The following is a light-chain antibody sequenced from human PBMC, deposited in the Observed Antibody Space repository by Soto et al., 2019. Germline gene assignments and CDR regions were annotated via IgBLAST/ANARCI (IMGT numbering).Light chain of an antibody. CDR2: WAT. CDR3: HQYFTLPS. J-gene: IGKJ4*01. V-gene: IGKV4-1*01. Sequence: IVMTQSPASLTVSLGERATINCKSSQTVFTGSSNKNHLAWYQHKPGQAPKLLMYWATARESGVPDRFRGSGFGTDFTLTITSVQAEDVAVYYCHQYFTLPSFGGGTKVDIK. CDR1: QTVFTGSSNKNH.